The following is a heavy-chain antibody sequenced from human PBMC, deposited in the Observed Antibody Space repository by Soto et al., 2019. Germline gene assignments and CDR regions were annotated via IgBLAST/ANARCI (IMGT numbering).Heavy chain of an antibody. J-gene: IGHJ4*02. CDR2: IWYDGSNK. CDR3: ARGQGDIVVVVAATRTSLFDY. Sequence: GGSLRLSCAASGFTFSSYGMHWVLQAPGKGLEWVAVIWYDGSNKYYADSVKGRFTISRDNSKNTLYLQMNSLRAEDTAVYYCARGQGDIVVVVAATRTSLFDYRGQGTLVTVSS. D-gene: IGHD2-15*01. CDR1: GFTFSSYG. V-gene: IGHV3-33*01.